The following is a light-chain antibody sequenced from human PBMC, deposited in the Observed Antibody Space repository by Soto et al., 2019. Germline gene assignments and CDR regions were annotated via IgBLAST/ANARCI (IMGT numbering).Light chain of an antibody. CDR2: GTS. J-gene: IGKJ2*01. Sequence: EIVMTQSPATLSVSPGERATLSSRASQRVSSNLAWYQQKPGQAPRLLFYGTSTRATGVPARFSGTGSGTDFTLTISSLQSEDFAVYYCQQSNKWPYTFGQGTKLEI. V-gene: IGKV3-15*01. CDR1: QRVSSN. CDR3: QQSNKWPYT.